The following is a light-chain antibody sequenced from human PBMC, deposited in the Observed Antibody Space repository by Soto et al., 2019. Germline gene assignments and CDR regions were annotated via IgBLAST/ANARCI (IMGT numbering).Light chain of an antibody. V-gene: IGKV3-15*01. J-gene: IGKJ4*01. Sequence: EIVMTQSPATLSVSQGERATLSCRASESVYSNLAWYQQKPGQAPTLLIFAASTRATGIPARFIGSGSGTEFTLTISSLQSEDFAVYYCQQYAKWPLTFGGGTKVEIK. CDR2: AAS. CDR1: ESVYSN. CDR3: QQYAKWPLT.